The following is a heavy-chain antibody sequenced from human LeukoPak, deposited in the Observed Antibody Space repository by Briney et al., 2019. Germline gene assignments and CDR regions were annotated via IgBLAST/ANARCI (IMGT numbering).Heavy chain of an antibody. J-gene: IGHJ5*02. CDR2: ISSSSYI. Sequence: GGSLRLSCAASGFTFSSYSMNWVRQAPGKGLEWVSSISSSSYIYYADSVKGRFTISRDNAKNSLYLQMNSLRAEDTAVYYCARGVTGTTGWFDPWSQGTLVTVSS. D-gene: IGHD1-20*01. CDR3: ARGVTGTTGWFDP. V-gene: IGHV3-21*01. CDR1: GFTFSSYS.